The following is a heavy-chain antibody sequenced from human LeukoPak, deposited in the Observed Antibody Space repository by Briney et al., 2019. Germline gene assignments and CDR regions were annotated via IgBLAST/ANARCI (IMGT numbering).Heavy chain of an antibody. CDR1: GYTFTSYA. D-gene: IGHD1-1*01. V-gene: IGHV1-2*02. Sequence: ASVKVSCKASGYTFTSYAMNWVRQAPGQGLEWMGWINPNSGGTNYAQKFQGRVTMTRDTSISTAYMELSRLRSDDTAVYYCARDGTWKDAFDIWGQGTMVTVSS. J-gene: IGHJ3*02. CDR2: INPNSGGT. CDR3: ARDGTWKDAFDI.